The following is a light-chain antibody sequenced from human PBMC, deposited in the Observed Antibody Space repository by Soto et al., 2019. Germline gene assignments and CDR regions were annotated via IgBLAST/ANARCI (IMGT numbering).Light chain of an antibody. CDR1: QDITNF. Sequence: DIEMTQSPSSLSASVGERVAITCRASQDITNFVAWYQQKPGKVPKLLIYGASALRSGVPSRFSGSGSGTDFTLTISSLQPEDVATYFCQKYNSAPRTFGQGTKVDI. CDR3: QKYNSAPRT. V-gene: IGKV1-27*01. J-gene: IGKJ1*01. CDR2: GAS.